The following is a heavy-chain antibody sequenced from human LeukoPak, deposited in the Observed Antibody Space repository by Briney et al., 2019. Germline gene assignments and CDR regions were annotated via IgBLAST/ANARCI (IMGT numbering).Heavy chain of an antibody. Sequence: PSETLSLTCTVSGGSISSTSHYWSWIRQHPGTGLEWIGYIYYSGRTYYNPSLKSRVTISVDTSKNQFSLKLSSVTAADTAVYYCARRSDDYVWGDGLDVGGQGTTVTVSS. CDR3: ARRSDDYVWGDGLDV. D-gene: IGHD3-16*01. V-gene: IGHV4-31*03. J-gene: IGHJ6*01. CDR1: GGSISSTSHY. CDR2: IYYSGRT.